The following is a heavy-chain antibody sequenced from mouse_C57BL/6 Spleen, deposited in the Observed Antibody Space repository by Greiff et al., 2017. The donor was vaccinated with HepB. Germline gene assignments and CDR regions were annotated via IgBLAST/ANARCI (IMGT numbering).Heavy chain of an antibody. V-gene: IGHV1-55*01. CDR3: ARLPVVAPYYAMDY. D-gene: IGHD1-1*01. Sequence: QVHVKQPGAELVKPGASVKMSCKASGYTFTSYWITWVKQRPGQGLEWIGDIYPGSGSTNYNEKFKSKATLTVDTSSSTAYMQLSSLTSEDSAVYYCARLPVVAPYYAMDYWGQGTSVTVSS. J-gene: IGHJ4*01. CDR2: IYPGSGST. CDR1: GYTFTSYW.